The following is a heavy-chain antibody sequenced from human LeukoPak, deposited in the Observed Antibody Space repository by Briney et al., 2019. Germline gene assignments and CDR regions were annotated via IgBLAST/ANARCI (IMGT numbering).Heavy chain of an antibody. Sequence: PGGSLRLSCAASGFTFSSYAMHWVRQAPGKGLEWVAVISYDGSNKYYADSVKGRFTISRDNSKNTLYLQMNSLRAEDTAVYYCARFNDYGDYGHIDYWGQGTLDTVSS. D-gene: IGHD4-17*01. CDR3: ARFNDYGDYGHIDY. CDR1: GFTFSSYA. V-gene: IGHV3-30-3*01. J-gene: IGHJ4*02. CDR2: ISYDGSNK.